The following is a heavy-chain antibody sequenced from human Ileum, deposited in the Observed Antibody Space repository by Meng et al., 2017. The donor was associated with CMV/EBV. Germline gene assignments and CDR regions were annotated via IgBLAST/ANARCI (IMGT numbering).Heavy chain of an antibody. CDR2: ITDSGTGT. CDR3: ASWNFAP. J-gene: IGHJ5*02. CDR1: GFTFSKFA. D-gene: IGHD1-1*01. V-gene: IGHV3-23*01. Sequence: EGQLLQSGGGLVQPGGSLRLSCAASGFTFSKFAMKWVRQAPGKGLEWVSSITDSGTGTYYADSVRGRFTISRDNSKATLYLQMNSLRVDDTAIYYCASWNFAPWGQGTLVTVSS.